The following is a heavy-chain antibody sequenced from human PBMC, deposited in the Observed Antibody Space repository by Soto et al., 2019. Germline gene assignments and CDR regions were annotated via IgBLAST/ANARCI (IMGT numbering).Heavy chain of an antibody. Sequence: SVGSLRLSCTASGFTFGDYAMSWFRQAPGKGLEWVGFIRSKAYGGTTECAASVKGRFTISRDDSKSIAYLQMNSLKTEDTAVYYCTGHTPFEVQYYYGMDVWGQGTTVTVSS. J-gene: IGHJ6*02. CDR1: GFTFGDYA. CDR2: IRSKAYGGTT. CDR3: TGHTPFEVQYYYGMDV. D-gene: IGHD1-1*01. V-gene: IGHV3-49*03.